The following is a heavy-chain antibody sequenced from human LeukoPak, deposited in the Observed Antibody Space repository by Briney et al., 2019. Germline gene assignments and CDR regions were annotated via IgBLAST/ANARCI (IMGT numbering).Heavy chain of an antibody. Sequence: QPGGSLRLSCAASGFSIGTYYMSWVRQAPGEGLEWVANIKQEGSEQHYVDSVKGRFTISRDNSKNSLYLQMSSLRAEDTAVYYCARDPRGSEYSHFDSWGQETLVTVSS. J-gene: IGHJ4*02. CDR1: GFSIGTYY. V-gene: IGHV3-7*01. D-gene: IGHD3-10*01. CDR2: IKQEGSEQ. CDR3: ARDPRGSEYSHFDS.